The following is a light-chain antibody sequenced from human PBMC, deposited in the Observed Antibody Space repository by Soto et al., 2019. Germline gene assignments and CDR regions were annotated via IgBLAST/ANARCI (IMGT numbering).Light chain of an antibody. V-gene: IGKV3-15*01. J-gene: IGKJ4*01. Sequence: EIVMTQSPATLSLSPGERATLSFMASQSVTSTLAWYQQKPGQTPRLLIYDASTRATGIPARFSGSGSGTEFTLTISSLQSEDFAVYYCQQYNNWPLTFGGGTKVDIK. CDR2: DAS. CDR3: QQYNNWPLT. CDR1: QSVTST.